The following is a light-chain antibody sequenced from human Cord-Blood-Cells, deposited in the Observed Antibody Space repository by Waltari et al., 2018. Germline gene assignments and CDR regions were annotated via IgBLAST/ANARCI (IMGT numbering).Light chain of an antibody. CDR2: GAS. Sequence: EIVLTQSPGTLSLSPGERATLSCRASQCVSSSYLAWYQQKPGQAPRLLIYGASSRATGIPERFSGSGSETDFTLTISRLEPEDFAVYYCQQYGSSPLFTFGPGTKVDIK. J-gene: IGKJ3*01. CDR3: QQYGSSPLFT. CDR1: QCVSSSY. V-gene: IGKV3-20*01.